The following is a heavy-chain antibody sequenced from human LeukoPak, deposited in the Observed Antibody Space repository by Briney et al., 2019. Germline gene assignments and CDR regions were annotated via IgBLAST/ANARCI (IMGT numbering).Heavy chain of an antibody. Sequence: GGSLRLSCAASGFTFSSTHMHWVRQAPGKGLEWVAIISSDGSHKYYADSVKGRFTFSRDNSKNTLYLQMNGLRAEDTAVYYCAKDLMGGGSLDYWAREPCSPSPQ. CDR2: ISSDGSHK. CDR3: AKDLMGGGSLDY. J-gene: IGHJ4*02. V-gene: IGHV3-30*18. CDR1: GFTFSSTH. D-gene: IGHD6-19*01.